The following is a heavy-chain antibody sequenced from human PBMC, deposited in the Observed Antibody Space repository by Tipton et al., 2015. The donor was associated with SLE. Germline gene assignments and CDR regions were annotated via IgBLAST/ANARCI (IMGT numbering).Heavy chain of an antibody. CDR1: GFTFSNYA. V-gene: IGHV3-23*03. J-gene: IGHJ6*03. CDR3: AKDAQPIDYYYYYMDV. CDR2: IYSGGINA. D-gene: IGHD2-21*01. Sequence: SLRLSCAASGFTFSNYAMSWVRQAPGKGLEWVSVIYSGGINAYYADSVKGRFTISRDNSKNTLYLQMNGLRAEDTAVYYCAKDAQPIDYYYYYMDVWGKGTTVTVSS.